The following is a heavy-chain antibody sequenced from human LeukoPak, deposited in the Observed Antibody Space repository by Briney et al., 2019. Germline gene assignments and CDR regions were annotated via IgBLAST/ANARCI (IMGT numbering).Heavy chain of an antibody. V-gene: IGHV1-69*13. CDR2: IIPIFGTA. D-gene: IGHD3-10*01. J-gene: IGHJ4*02. CDR3: ARSLGGFGELLASHFDY. Sequence: ASVKVSCKASGGTFSSYAISWVRQAPGQGLEWMGGIIPIFGTANYAQKFQGRVTITADESTSTAYMELSSLRSEDTAVYYCARSLGGFGELLASHFDYWGQGTLVTVSS. CDR1: GGTFSSYA.